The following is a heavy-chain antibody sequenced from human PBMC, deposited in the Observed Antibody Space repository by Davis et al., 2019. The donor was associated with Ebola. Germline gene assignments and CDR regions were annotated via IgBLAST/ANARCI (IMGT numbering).Heavy chain of an antibody. CDR3: ARGKYSYGYFDY. D-gene: IGHD5-18*01. J-gene: IGHJ4*02. CDR2: IYYSGST. V-gene: IGHV4-59*08. Sequence: MPSETLSLTCTVSGGSISSYYWSWIRQPPGKGLEWIGYIYYSGSTNYNPSLKSRVTISVDTSKNQFSLKLTSVTAADTAIYFCARGKYSYGYFDYWGQGTLVTVSP. CDR1: GGSISSYY.